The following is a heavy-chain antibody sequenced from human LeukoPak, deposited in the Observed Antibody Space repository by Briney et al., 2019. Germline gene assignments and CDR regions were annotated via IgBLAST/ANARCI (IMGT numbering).Heavy chain of an antibody. J-gene: IGHJ4*02. CDR2: ITTYNDNT. V-gene: IGHV1-18*01. CDR3: ARDAPPRGYSYGGTYYFDY. CDR1: GYTFMSYG. D-gene: IGHD5-18*01. Sequence: ASVKVSCKASGYTFMSYGISWVRQAPGQGLEWMGWITTYNDNTNYAQKVQGRVTMTTDTSTSTAYMELSSLRSEDTAVYYCARDAPPRGYSYGGTYYFDYWGQGTLVTVSS.